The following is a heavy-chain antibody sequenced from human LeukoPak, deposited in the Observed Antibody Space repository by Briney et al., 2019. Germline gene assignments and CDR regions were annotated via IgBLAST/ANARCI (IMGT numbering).Heavy chain of an antibody. CDR1: GGSISSYY. CDR2: IYYSGST. V-gene: IGHV4-59*01. Sequence: SETLSLTCTVSGGSISSYYWSWIRQPPGKGLEWIGYIYYSGSTNYNPSLKSRVTISVDTSKDQFSLKLSSVTAADTAVYYCARGVGAVYWYFDLWGRGTLVTVSS. J-gene: IGHJ2*01. D-gene: IGHD1-26*01. CDR3: ARGVGAVYWYFDL.